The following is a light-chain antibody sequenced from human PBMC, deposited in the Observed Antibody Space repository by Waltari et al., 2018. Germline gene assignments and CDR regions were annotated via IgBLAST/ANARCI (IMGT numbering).Light chain of an antibody. Sequence: DIVMTQSPASLAVSLGERATIKCKSSQSLFSSANNKNFLAWYQQRAGQPPKLLLYWASTRESGVPDRCSATVSGTDFSLTINNLQAEDVAVYFCHQYFSSPFTFGQGTKLEIK. CDR1: QSLFSSANNKNF. CDR2: WAS. J-gene: IGKJ2*01. V-gene: IGKV4-1*01. CDR3: HQYFSSPFT.